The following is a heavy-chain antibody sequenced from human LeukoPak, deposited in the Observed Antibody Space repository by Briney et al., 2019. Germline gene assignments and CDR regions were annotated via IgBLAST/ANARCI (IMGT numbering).Heavy chain of an antibody. D-gene: IGHD1-26*01. Sequence: SETLSLTCTVSGGSISSSSYYWGWIRQPPGKGLEWIGSIYYSGSTYYNPSLKSRVTISVDTSKNQFSLKLSSVTAADTAVYYCARDTEQYYGMDVWGQGTTVTVSS. CDR3: ARDTEQYYGMDV. J-gene: IGHJ6*02. V-gene: IGHV4-39*07. CDR1: GGSISSSSYY. CDR2: IYYSGST.